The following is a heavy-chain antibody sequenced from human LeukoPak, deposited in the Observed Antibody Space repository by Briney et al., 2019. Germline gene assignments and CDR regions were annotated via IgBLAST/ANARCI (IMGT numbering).Heavy chain of an antibody. V-gene: IGHV3-30-3*01. Sequence: GGSLRLSCAASGFTFSSYTMHWVRQAPGKGLEGVAVISYDGSNKYYADSVKARFTIPRDNTKNTLYLQMNSQRATDTAVYVCAREVEVSSYYGMDVWGQGTTVTVSS. CDR1: GFTFSSYT. CDR3: AREVEVSSYYGMDV. J-gene: IGHJ6*02. CDR2: ISYDGSNK. D-gene: IGHD1-1*01.